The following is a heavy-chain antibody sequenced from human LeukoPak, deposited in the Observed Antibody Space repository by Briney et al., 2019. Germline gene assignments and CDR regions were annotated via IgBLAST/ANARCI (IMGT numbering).Heavy chain of an antibody. CDR2: MNQDGSDT. Sequence: GGSLTLSCAVSGFTLSSDWMRWVRQAPGKGLEWVSRMNQDGSDTSYADSVKGRFTISRDNAKNTVYLQMNSLRAEDSAVYYCATVFGYWGQGTLVTVSS. CDR3: ATVFGY. V-gene: IGHV3-74*01. J-gene: IGHJ4*02. CDR1: GFTLSSDW.